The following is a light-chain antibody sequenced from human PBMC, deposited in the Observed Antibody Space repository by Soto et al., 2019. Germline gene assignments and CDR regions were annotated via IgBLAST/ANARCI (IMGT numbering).Light chain of an antibody. J-gene: IGLJ1*01. CDR3: NSFTSSSTFV. CDR1: NSNLGAGYD. Sequence: QSVLTQPPSVSGAPGQRVTISCTGNNSNLGAGYDVHWYQQLPGAAPKLVIFGNRNRPSGVPERFSGSKSGTSASLAITGLQAEDEADYYCNSFTSSSTFVFGTGTKLTVL. CDR2: GNR. V-gene: IGLV1-40*01.